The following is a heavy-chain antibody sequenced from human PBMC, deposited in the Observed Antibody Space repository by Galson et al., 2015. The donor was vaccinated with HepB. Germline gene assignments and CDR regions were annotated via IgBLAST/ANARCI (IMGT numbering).Heavy chain of an antibody. Sequence: SVKVSCKASGYTFTGYYMHWVRQAPGQGLEWMGRINPNSGGTNYAQKFQGRVTMTRDTSISTAYMELSRLRSDDTAVYYCARDKATGGAKLDYWGQGTLVTVSS. CDR2: INPNSGGT. D-gene: IGHD4/OR15-4a*01. V-gene: IGHV1-2*06. CDR1: GYTFTGYY. J-gene: IGHJ4*02. CDR3: ARDKATGGAKLDY.